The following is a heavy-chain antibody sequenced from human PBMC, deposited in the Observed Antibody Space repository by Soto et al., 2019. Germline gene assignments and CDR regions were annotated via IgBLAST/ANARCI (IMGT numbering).Heavy chain of an antibody. CDR2: IYSGGST. Sequence: GSLRLSCAASGFTVSSNYMSWVRQAPGKGLEWVSVIYSGGSTYYADSVKGRFTISRDNSKNTLYLQMNSLRAEDTAVYYCATSISSSSGRYYYGMDVWGQGTTVTVSS. V-gene: IGHV3-53*01. J-gene: IGHJ6*02. D-gene: IGHD6-6*01. CDR3: ATSISSSSGRYYYGMDV. CDR1: GFTVSSNY.